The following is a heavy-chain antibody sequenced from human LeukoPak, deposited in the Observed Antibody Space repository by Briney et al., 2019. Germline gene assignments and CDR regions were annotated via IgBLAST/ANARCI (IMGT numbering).Heavy chain of an antibody. Sequence: SETLSLTCAVYGGSFNGYYWGWIRQPPGKGLEWIGSIYYSGSTYYNPSLKSRVTISVDTSKNQFSLKLSSVTAADTAVYYCARDHLSYYDSSGYYHDWFDPWGQGTLVTVSS. CDR2: IYYSGST. CDR3: ARDHLSYYDSSGYYHDWFDP. D-gene: IGHD3-22*01. CDR1: GGSFNGYY. J-gene: IGHJ5*02. V-gene: IGHV4-34*01.